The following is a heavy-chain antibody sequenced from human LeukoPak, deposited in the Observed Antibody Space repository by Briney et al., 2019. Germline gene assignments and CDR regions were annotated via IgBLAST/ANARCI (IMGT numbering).Heavy chain of an antibody. CDR3: ARDSDSSYYDFWSGYYHGMDV. CDR2: INPNSGGT. V-gene: IGHV1-2*02. Sequence: ASVKVSCKASGYTFTDYYMHWVRQAPGQGLEWMGWINPNSGGTNYAQKFQGRVTMTRDTSISTAYMELSRLRSDDTAVYYCARDSDSSYYDFWSGYYHGMDVWGQGTTVTVSS. CDR1: GYTFTDYY. J-gene: IGHJ6*02. D-gene: IGHD3-3*01.